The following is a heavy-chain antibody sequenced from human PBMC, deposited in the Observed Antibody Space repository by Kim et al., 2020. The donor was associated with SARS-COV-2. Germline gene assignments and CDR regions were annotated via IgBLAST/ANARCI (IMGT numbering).Heavy chain of an antibody. D-gene: IGHD3-10*01. CDR2: YSGGT. CDR3: ARDSLGP. J-gene: IGHJ5*02. V-gene: IGHV4-59*01. Sequence: YSGGTHSNPSRKSRGTISVDTYKNQFSLKLGSVAAADTAVYYCARDSLGPWGQGTLVTVSS.